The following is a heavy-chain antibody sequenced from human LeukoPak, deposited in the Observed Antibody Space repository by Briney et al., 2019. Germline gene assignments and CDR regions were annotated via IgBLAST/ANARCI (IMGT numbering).Heavy chain of an antibody. J-gene: IGHJ4*02. CDR3: AKTASRWFGESWFDY. Sequence: GGSLRLPCAASGFTFSSYWMSWVRQAPGKGLEWVANIKQDGSEKYYVDSVKGRFTISRDNAKNSLYLQMNSLRAEDTAVYYCAKTASRWFGESWFDYWGQGTLVTVSS. CDR2: IKQDGSEK. V-gene: IGHV3-7*01. CDR1: GFTFSSYW. D-gene: IGHD3-10*01.